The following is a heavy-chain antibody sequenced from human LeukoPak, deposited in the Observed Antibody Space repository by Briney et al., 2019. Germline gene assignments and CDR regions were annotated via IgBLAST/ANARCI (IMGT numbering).Heavy chain of an antibody. CDR2: ISGSGGST. Sequence: GGSLRLSCAASGFTFSSYGMSWVRQAPGKGLEWVSAISGSGGSTYYADSVKGRFTISRDNSKNTLYLQMNSLRAEDTAVYYCAKDIGGWFGELYGGDYWGQGTLVTVSS. V-gene: IGHV3-23*01. CDR1: GFTFSSYG. CDR3: AKDIGGWFGELYGGDY. J-gene: IGHJ4*02. D-gene: IGHD3-10*01.